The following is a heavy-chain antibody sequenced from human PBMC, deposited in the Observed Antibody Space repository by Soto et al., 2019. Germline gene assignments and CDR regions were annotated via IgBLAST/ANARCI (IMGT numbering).Heavy chain of an antibody. CDR1: GGSISSGGDC. Sequence: SETMCLTWTVSGGSISSGGDCWSWIRQPPGKGLEWIGYIHYSGSTYHNPSLKSRVTISVDTSKNQFSLKLTSVTAADTAVYYCGRAHRDLQQLVHYYYSMDVWGQGTTVTVS. J-gene: IGHJ6*02. CDR2: IHYSGST. CDR3: GRAHRDLQQLVHYYYSMDV. V-gene: IGHV4-30-4*01. D-gene: IGHD6-13*01.